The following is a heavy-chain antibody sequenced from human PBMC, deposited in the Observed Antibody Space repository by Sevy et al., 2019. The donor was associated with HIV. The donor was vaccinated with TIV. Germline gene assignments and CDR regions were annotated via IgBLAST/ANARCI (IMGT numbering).Heavy chain of an antibody. Sequence: GGSLRLSCTASGFTFSNYWMHWVRQAPGKGLVWVSRINSDGSSTSYAYSVKGRFTISTNNAKNTQDLQMNRLRADDTAVYYCVRDGGGSSWYTWFDHWGQGTVVTVSS. J-gene: IGHJ5*02. CDR1: GFTFSNYW. CDR2: INSDGSST. V-gene: IGHV3-74*01. CDR3: VRDGGGSSWYTWFDH. D-gene: IGHD6-13*01.